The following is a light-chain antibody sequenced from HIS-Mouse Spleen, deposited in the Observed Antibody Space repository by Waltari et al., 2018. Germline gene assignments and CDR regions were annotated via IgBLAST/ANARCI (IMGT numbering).Light chain of an antibody. Sequence: SYELTQPPSVSVSPGQTARITCSGDALPKKYAYWYQTKSGQAPVLVICEDRKRPSGIRERFSGASSGTMATLTISGAQVEDEAVYYCYSTDSSGNHRVFGGGTKLTVL. CDR3: YSTDSSGNHRV. CDR2: EDR. V-gene: IGLV3-10*01. J-gene: IGLJ2*01. CDR1: ALPKKY.